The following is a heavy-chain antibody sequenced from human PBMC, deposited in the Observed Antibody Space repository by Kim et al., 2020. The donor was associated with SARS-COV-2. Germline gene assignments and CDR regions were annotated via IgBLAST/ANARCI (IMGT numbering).Heavy chain of an antibody. Sequence: GGSLILSCAASGFTFSSYGMHWVRQAPGKGLEWVAVISYDGSNKYYADSVKGRFTISRDNSKNTLYLQMNSLRAEDTAVYYCAKKRSSGWYGDAFDIWGQGTMVTVSS. CDR2: ISYDGSNK. J-gene: IGHJ3*02. CDR3: AKKRSSGWYGDAFDI. CDR1: GFTFSSYG. D-gene: IGHD6-19*01. V-gene: IGHV3-30*18.